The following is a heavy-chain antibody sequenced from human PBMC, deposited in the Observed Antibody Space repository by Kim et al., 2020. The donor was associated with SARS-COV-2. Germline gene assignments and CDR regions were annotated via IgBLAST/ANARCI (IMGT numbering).Heavy chain of an antibody. Sequence: GGSLRLSCAASGFTFSSYAMHWVRQAPGKGLEWVAVISYDGSNKYYADSVKGRFTISRDNSKNTLYLQMNSLRAEDTAVYYCARDSGGAYCGGDCYSWAIDYWGQGTLVTVSS. CDR2: ISYDGSNK. V-gene: IGHV3-30-3*01. D-gene: IGHD2-21*01. CDR3: ARDSGGAYCGGDCYSWAIDY. CDR1: GFTFSSYA. J-gene: IGHJ4*02.